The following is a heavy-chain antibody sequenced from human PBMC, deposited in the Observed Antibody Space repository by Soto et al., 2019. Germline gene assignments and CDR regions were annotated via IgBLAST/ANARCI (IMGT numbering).Heavy chain of an antibody. D-gene: IGHD3-3*01. CDR2: IDPTDSFT. CDR3: ARRGYDFWSGLDV. Sequence: EVQLVQSGAEVKKPGESLRISCKGSGYNFTSYWIIWVRQMPGKGLEWMGNIDPTDSFTNYSPSFQGHVTISTDKSMSTAYLQWGNLKASDTAMYYCARRGYDFWSGLDVWGQGTTVTISS. J-gene: IGHJ6*02. CDR1: GYNFTSYW. V-gene: IGHV5-10-1*03.